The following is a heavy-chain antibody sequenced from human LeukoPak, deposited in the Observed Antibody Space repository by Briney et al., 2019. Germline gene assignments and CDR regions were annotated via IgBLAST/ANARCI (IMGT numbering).Heavy chain of an antibody. CDR3: ARDGGGSDWEYYFDY. D-gene: IGHD1-26*01. V-gene: IGHV3-21*01. CDR1: GFTFSSYS. Sequence: GGSLRLSCAASGFTFSSYSMNWVRQAPGKGLEWGSSISSSSSYIYYADSVKGRFTISRDNAKNSLYLQMNSLRAEDTAVYYCARDGGGSDWEYYFDYWGPGTLVTVSS. CDR2: ISSSSSYI. J-gene: IGHJ4*02.